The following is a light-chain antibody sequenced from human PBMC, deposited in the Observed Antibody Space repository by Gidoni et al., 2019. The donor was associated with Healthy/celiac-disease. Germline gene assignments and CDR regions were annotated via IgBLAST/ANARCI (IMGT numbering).Light chain of an antibody. CDR3: QQYGSSCS. CDR2: GAS. CDR1: QSVSSSY. V-gene: IGKV3-20*01. J-gene: IGKJ2*04. Sequence: EIVLTQSPGTLSLSPGERATLSCRASQSVSSSYLAWYQQKPGQAPRLLIYGASSRATGIPDRFSGSGSGTDFTLTICRLEPEDFAVYYCQQYGSSCSFGQGTKLEIK.